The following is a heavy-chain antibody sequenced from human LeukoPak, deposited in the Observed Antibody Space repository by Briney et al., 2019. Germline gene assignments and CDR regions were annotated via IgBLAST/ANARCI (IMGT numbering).Heavy chain of an antibody. CDR3: AKWATTVWFGELFDY. CDR1: GGSFSGYY. V-gene: IGHV4-34*01. D-gene: IGHD3-10*01. J-gene: IGHJ4*02. Sequence: SSETLSLTCAVYGGSFSGYYWSWIRQPPGKGLEWIGEINHSGSTNCNPSLKSRVTISVDTSKNQFSLKLSSVTAADTAVYYCAKWATTVWFGELFDYWGQGTLVTVSS. CDR2: INHSGST.